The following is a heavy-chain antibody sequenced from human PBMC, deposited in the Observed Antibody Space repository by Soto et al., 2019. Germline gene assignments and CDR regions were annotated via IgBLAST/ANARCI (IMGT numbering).Heavy chain of an antibody. D-gene: IGHD5-18*01. CDR2: IIPIFGTA. CDR3: AREEGTAMVYGFWFDP. V-gene: IGHV1-69*12. J-gene: IGHJ5*02. Sequence: QVQLVKSGAEVKKPGSSVKVSCKASGGTFSSYATSWVRQAPRQGLEWMGGIIPIFGTANYAQKFQGRVTITADESTSTAYMELSSLRSEDTAVYYCAREEGTAMVYGFWFDPWGQGTLVTVSS. CDR1: GGTFSSYA.